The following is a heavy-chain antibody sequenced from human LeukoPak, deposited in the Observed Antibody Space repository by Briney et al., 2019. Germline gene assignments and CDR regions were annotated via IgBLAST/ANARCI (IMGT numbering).Heavy chain of an antibody. CDR3: ARVFRTVTTLYAYYYMDV. CDR2: IYYSGST. Sequence: SETLSLTCTVSGGSISSYYWSWIRQPPGKGLEWIGYIYYSGSTNYNPSLKSRVTISVDTSKNQFSLKLSSVTAADTAVYYCARVFRTVTTLYAYYYMDVWGKGTTVTISS. D-gene: IGHD4-17*01. V-gene: IGHV4-59*01. J-gene: IGHJ6*03. CDR1: GGSISSYY.